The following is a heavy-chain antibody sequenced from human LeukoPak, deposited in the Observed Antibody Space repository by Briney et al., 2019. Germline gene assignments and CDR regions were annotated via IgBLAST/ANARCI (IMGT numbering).Heavy chain of an antibody. CDR3: ARNYYDSSAYYYFDY. CDR2: IYSGGGT. CDR1: GFTVSSNY. J-gene: IGHJ4*02. V-gene: IGHV3-66*01. D-gene: IGHD3-22*01. Sequence: GGSLRLSCAASGFTVSSNYMSWVRQAPGKGLEWVSIIYSGGGTYYADSVKGRFTISRDNSKNTLYLQMNSLRAEDTAVYYCARNYYDSSAYYYFDYWGQGTLVTVSS.